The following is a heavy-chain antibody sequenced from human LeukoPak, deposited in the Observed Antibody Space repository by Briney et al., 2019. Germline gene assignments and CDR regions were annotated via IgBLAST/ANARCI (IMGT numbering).Heavy chain of an antibody. D-gene: IGHD6-13*01. CDR2: TYHSGST. Sequence: PSETLSLTCAVSGYSISSGYYWGWIRQPPGKGLEWIGSTYHSGSTYYNPSLKSRVTISVDTSKNQFSLKLSSVTAADTAVYYCARFPYSSSWYGDYWGQGTLVTVSS. V-gene: IGHV4-38-2*01. J-gene: IGHJ4*02. CDR1: GYSISSGYY. CDR3: ARFPYSSSWYGDY.